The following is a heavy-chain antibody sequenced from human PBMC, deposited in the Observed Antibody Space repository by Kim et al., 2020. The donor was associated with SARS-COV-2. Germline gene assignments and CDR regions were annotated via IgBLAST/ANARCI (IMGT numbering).Heavy chain of an antibody. Sequence: SETLSLTCTVSGGSISSGGYYWSWIRQHPGKGLEWIGYIYYSGSTYYNPSLKSRVTISVDTSKNQFSLKLSSVTAADTAVYYCARARGWELVYFDYWGQGTLVTVSS. J-gene: IGHJ4*02. CDR2: IYYSGST. D-gene: IGHD1-26*01. CDR3: ARARGWELVYFDY. V-gene: IGHV4-31*03. CDR1: GGSISSGGYY.